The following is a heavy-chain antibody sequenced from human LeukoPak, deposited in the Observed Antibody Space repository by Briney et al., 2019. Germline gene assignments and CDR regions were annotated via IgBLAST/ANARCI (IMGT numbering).Heavy chain of an antibody. Sequence: GGSLRLSCAASGFTFNNYWMSWVRQAPGKGLEWVANINEDGSQKYYVDSVKGRFTISRDNAKNSLYLQMNSLRAEDTAVYYCARDDKRSWYGARYGMDVWGQGTTVTVSS. J-gene: IGHJ6*02. V-gene: IGHV3-7*01. CDR1: GFTFNNYW. CDR3: ARDDKRSWYGARYGMDV. D-gene: IGHD6-13*01. CDR2: INEDGSQK.